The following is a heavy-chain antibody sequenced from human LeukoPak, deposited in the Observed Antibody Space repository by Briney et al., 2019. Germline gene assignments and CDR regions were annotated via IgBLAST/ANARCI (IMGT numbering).Heavy chain of an antibody. CDR2: ISSSSSYI. Sequence: GGSLRLSCAASGFTFSSYSMNWVRQAPGKGLEWVSSISSSSSYIYYADSVKSRFTISRDNAKNSLYLQMNSLRAEDTAVYYCARVAVADFDYWGQGTLVTVSS. J-gene: IGHJ4*02. D-gene: IGHD6-19*01. CDR3: ARVAVADFDY. V-gene: IGHV3-21*01. CDR1: GFTFSSYS.